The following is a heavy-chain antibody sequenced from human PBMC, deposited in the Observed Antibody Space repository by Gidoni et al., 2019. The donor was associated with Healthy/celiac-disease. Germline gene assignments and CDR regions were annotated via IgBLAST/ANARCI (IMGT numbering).Heavy chain of an antibody. D-gene: IGHD6-13*01. V-gene: IGHV4-34*01. J-gene: IGHJ4*02. Sequence: QVQLQQWGAGLLKPSETLSLTCAVHGGSFSCYYWSWIRQPPGKGLDWIGEINHSGSTNYNPSLKSRVTISVDTSKNQFALKLSAVTAADTAVYYCARVTAGTNDYWGQGTLVTVSS. CDR2: INHSGST. CDR3: ARVTAGTNDY. CDR1: GGSFSCYY.